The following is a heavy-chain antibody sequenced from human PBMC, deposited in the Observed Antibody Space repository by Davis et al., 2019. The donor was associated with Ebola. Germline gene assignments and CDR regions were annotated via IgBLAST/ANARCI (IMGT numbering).Heavy chain of an antibody. D-gene: IGHD3-10*01. V-gene: IGHV3-21*01. Sequence: GGSLRLSCAASGFTLSTYWMSWVRQAPGKGLEWVSSISSSSSYIYYADSVKGRFTISRDNAKNSLYLQMNSLRAEDTAVYYCARVVQSGLLWFGELFQAEFDYWGQGTLVTVSS. CDR3: ARVVQSGLLWFGELFQAEFDY. CDR2: ISSSSSYI. J-gene: IGHJ4*02. CDR1: GFTLSTYW.